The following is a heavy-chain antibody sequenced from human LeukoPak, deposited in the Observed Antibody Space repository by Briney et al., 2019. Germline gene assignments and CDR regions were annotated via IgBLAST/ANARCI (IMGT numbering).Heavy chain of an antibody. Sequence: GGSLRLSCAASGFTFSSYSMNWVRQAPGKGLEWVSSISSSSSYIYYADSVKGRFTISRDNAKNSLYLQMNSLRAEDTAVYYCAGGVRGVTRFDYWGQGTLVTVSS. CDR2: ISSSSSYI. CDR3: AGGVRGVTRFDY. D-gene: IGHD3-10*01. J-gene: IGHJ4*02. CDR1: GFTFSSYS. V-gene: IGHV3-21*01.